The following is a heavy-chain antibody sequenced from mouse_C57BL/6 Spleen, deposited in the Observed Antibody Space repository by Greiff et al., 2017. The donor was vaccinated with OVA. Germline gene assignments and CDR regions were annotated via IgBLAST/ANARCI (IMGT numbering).Heavy chain of an antibody. J-gene: IGHJ4*01. CDR3: AREVATGDAMDY. CDR1: GYAFSSSW. D-gene: IGHD4-1*02. Sequence: VQLQQSGPELVKPGASVKISCKASGYAFSSSWMNWVKQRPGKGLEWIGRIYPGDGDTNYNGKFKGKATLTADKSSSTAYMQLSSLTSEDSAVYFCAREVATGDAMDYWGQGTSVTVSS. V-gene: IGHV1-82*01. CDR2: IYPGDGDT.